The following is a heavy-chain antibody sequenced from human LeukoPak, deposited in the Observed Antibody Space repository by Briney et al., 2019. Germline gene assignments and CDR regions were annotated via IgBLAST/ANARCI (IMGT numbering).Heavy chain of an antibody. D-gene: IGHD3-16*02. CDR1: GFTFDDRA. Sequence: GGSLRHSCAASGFTFDDRAMHWVRQGPGKGLEWVSGISWNSGGIGYADSVKGRFTISRDNAKHSLYLQMNSLRAEDTALYYCVRDRGLSMYHFDHWGQGTLVTVSS. V-gene: IGHV3-9*01. CDR3: VRDRGLSMYHFDH. CDR2: ISWNSGGI. J-gene: IGHJ4*02.